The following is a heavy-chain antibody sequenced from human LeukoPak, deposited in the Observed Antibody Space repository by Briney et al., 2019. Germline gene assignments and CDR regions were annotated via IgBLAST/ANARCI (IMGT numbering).Heavy chain of an antibody. CDR1: GFPFEDYA. V-gene: IGHV3-43D*03. J-gene: IGHJ4*02. D-gene: IGHD1-26*01. CDR3: ANGRDEGATPFDY. Sequence: PGGSLRLSCAASGFPFEDYAMHWVRQAPGKGLEWVSLITSDAGSTYYAASVKGRFTISRDNSKNSLYLQMNSLRAEDTAVYYCANGRDEGATPFDYWGQGTLVTVSS. CDR2: ITSDAGST.